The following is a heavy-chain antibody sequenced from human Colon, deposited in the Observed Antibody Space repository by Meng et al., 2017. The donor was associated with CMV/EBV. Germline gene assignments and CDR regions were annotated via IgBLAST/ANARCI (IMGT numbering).Heavy chain of an antibody. CDR2: IHPNTGAA. D-gene: IGHD1-26*01. CDR1: GSTYTGYY. CDR3: ARNGYYGSYISDY. J-gene: IGHJ4*02. Sequence: KASGSTYTGYYMHWVRQAPGQGLGWVGRIHPNTGAANYAQKFQGRVTMTSDTSMSTVYMEVNRLTSDDTAVYYCARNGYYGSYISDYWGQGTLVTVSS. V-gene: IGHV1-2*06.